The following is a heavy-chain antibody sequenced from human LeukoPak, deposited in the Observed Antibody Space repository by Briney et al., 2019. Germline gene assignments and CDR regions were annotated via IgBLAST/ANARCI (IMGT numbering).Heavy chain of an antibody. Sequence: PGGSLRLSCAASGFTFDDYAMHWVRQAPGKGLEWVSGTSWNSGSIGYAGSVKGRFTISRDNAKNSLYLQMNSLRAEDTALYYCAKAYYYDSSGLIYFDYWGQGTLVTVSS. CDR1: GFTFDDYA. J-gene: IGHJ4*02. D-gene: IGHD3-22*01. CDR3: AKAYYYDSSGLIYFDY. CDR2: TSWNSGSI. V-gene: IGHV3-9*01.